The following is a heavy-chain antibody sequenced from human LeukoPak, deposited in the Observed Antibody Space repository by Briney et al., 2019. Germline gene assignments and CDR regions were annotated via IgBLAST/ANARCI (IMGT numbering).Heavy chain of an antibody. CDR3: ARGRGRYCSGGSCYSGYYYYYMDV. J-gene: IGHJ6*03. CDR1: DYTFTSYD. Sequence: ASVKVSCKASDYTFTSYDINWVRQATGQGLEWMGWVNPNSGNTGYAQKFQGRVTMTRNTSISTAYMELSSLRSEDTAVYYCARGRGRYCSGGSCYSGYYYYYMDVWGKGTTVTVSS. CDR2: VNPNSGNT. V-gene: IGHV1-8*01. D-gene: IGHD2-15*01.